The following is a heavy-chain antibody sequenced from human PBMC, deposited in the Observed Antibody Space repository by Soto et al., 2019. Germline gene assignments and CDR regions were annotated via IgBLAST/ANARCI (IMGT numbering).Heavy chain of an antibody. CDR1: GFTFSNYW. Sequence: PGGSLRLSCAASGFTFSNYWISWVRQAPGRGLEWVANIKQDGSEKYYVDSVKGRFTISRDNAKRSLYLQMNSLRAEDTAVYYCAPRGGKFVPLPAATPFDSGGKETLVTVSS. CDR2: IKQDGSEK. V-gene: IGHV3-7*01. J-gene: IGHJ4*02. D-gene: IGHD2-2*01. CDR3: APRGGKFVPLPAATPFDS.